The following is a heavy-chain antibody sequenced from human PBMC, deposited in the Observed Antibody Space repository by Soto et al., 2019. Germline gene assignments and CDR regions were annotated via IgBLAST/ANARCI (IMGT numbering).Heavy chain of an antibody. Sequence: QVQLVESGGGVVQPGRSLRLSCAASGFTFSSYGMHWVRQAPGKGLEWVAVISYDGSNKYYADSVKGRFTISRDNSKNTLYLQMNSLRAEDTAVYYCAKDHAAVVXXXLHYYGMDVWGQGTTVTVSS. CDR1: GFTFSSYG. J-gene: IGHJ6*02. CDR3: AKDHAAVVXXXLHYYGMDV. D-gene: IGHD2-2*01. CDR2: ISYDGSNK. V-gene: IGHV3-30*18.